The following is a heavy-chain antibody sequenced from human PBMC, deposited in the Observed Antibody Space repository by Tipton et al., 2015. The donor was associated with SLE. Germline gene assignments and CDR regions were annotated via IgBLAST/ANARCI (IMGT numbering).Heavy chain of an antibody. D-gene: IGHD3-22*01. V-gene: IGHV1-24*01. CDR3: ATVPRDYYDSSGFYYFDY. CDR1: GYTLTELS. J-gene: IGHJ4*02. Sequence: QSGAEVKKPGASVKVSCKVSGYTLTELSMHWVRQAPGKGLEWMGGFDPEDGETIYAQEFQGRVTMTEDTSTDTAYMELSSLRSEDTAVYYCATVPRDYYDSSGFYYFDYWGQGTLVTVSS. CDR2: FDPEDGET.